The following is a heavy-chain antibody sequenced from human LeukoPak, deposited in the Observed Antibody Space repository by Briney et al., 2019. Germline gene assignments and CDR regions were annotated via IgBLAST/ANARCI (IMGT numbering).Heavy chain of an antibody. Sequence: SETLSLTCAVSGGSISSSNWWSWVRQPPGKGLEWIGSIYYSGSTYYNPSLQSRVTISVDMSKNQFSLKLSSVTAADTAVYYCARVPSSYSSGLDYWGQGTLVTVSS. CDR2: IYYSGST. V-gene: IGHV4-4*02. CDR1: GGSISSSNW. D-gene: IGHD3-22*01. CDR3: ARVPSSYSSGLDY. J-gene: IGHJ4*02.